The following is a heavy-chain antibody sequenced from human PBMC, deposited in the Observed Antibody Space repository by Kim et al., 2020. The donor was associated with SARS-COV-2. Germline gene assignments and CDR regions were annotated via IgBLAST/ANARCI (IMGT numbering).Heavy chain of an antibody. D-gene: IGHD2-15*01. Sequence: SETLSLICSVSGDSITSNSYYWGWVRQPPGKGLEWIGSLYYGGRTYYNSPLKSRVTMSVDPSKNQLSLNVTSVTASDTAVYYCVRRGGRDSATWPFDYWGQGTLVTVSS. V-gene: IGHV4-39*01. J-gene: IGHJ4*02. CDR2: LYYGGRT. CDR1: GDSITSNSYY. CDR3: VRRGGRDSATWPFDY.